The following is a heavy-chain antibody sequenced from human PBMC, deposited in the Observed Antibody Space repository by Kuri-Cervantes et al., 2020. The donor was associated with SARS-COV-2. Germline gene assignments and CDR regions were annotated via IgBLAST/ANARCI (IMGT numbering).Heavy chain of an antibody. CDR3: GNDHTYYDFWSRYLGPAPDYYYYYMDV. J-gene: IGHJ6*03. V-gene: IGHV3-30*18. Sequence: GESLKISCVASGFTFSSYGMHWVRQAPGKGLEGVAVISYDGSNKYYAGSVKGRFTNSRDNSKDTLYLQMKSLRAEDTAVYYCGNDHTYYDFWSRYLGPAPDYYYYYMDVWGKGTTVTVSS. CDR1: GFTFSSYG. D-gene: IGHD3-3*01. CDR2: ISYDGSNK.